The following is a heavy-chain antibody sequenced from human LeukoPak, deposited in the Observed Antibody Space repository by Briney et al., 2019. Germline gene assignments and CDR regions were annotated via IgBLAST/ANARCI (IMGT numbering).Heavy chain of an antibody. D-gene: IGHD6-13*01. V-gene: IGHV4-59*01. CDR3: ARAVPYSSSWFPFDY. J-gene: IGHJ4*02. CDR1: GGSISSYY. Sequence: PSETLSLTCTVSGGSISSYYWSWIRQPPGKGLECIGYIYYSGSTNYNPSLKSRVTISVDTSKNQFSLKLSSVTAADTAVYYCARAVPYSSSWFPFDYWGQGTLVTVSS. CDR2: IYYSGST.